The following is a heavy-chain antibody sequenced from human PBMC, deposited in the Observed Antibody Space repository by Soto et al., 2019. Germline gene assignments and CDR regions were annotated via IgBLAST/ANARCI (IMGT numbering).Heavy chain of an antibody. CDR3: ARGSSGYYYFDY. CDR2: LGTAGDT. D-gene: IGHD3-22*01. V-gene: IGHV3-13*01. Sequence: GGSLRLSCAASGFTFSTYDMHWVRQATGKGLEWVSALGTAGDTYYPGSVKGRFTISRENAKNSLYLQMNSLRAEDTAVYYCARGSSGYYYFDYWGQGTLVTVSS. J-gene: IGHJ4*02. CDR1: GFTFSTYD.